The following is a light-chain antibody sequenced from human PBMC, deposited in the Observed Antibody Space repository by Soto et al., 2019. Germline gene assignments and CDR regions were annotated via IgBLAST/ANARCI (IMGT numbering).Light chain of an antibody. CDR1: QSISSY. Sequence: QVLLLRSSVSASVGGRSSSTCRASQSISSYLNWYQQKPGKAPKVLIYAASNLQGWVPSRFSGSGSGTDFTLTIRSLQPEDSATYQWQQSYCSPITVGQGPRREIK. V-gene: IGKV1-39*01. CDR2: AAS. J-gene: IGKJ5*01. CDR3: QQSYCSPIT.